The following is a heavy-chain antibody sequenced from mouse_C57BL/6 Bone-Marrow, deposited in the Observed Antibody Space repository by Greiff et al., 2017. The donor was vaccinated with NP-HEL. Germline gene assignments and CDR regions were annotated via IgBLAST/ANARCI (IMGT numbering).Heavy chain of an antibody. J-gene: IGHJ2*01. D-gene: IGHD1-1*01. CDR2: IYPGGGYP. Sequence: VQLQQSGAELVRPGTSVKMSCTASGYTFTNYWIGWAKQRPGHGLEWIGDIYPGGGYPNYTEKFKGKATLTADKSSSTAYMQFSSLTSEDSAIYYCARGSSYCYCDYGGRGTTLTVSA. CDR1: GYTFTNYW. CDR3: ARGSSYCYCDY. V-gene: IGHV1-63*01.